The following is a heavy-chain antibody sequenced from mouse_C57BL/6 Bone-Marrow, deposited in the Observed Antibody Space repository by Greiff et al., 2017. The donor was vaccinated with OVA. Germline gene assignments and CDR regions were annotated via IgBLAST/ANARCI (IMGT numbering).Heavy chain of an antibody. Sequence: VKLVESGAELVRPGASVTLSCKASGYTFTDYEMHWVKQTPVHGLEWIGAIDPETGGTAYNQKFKGKAILTADKSSSTAYMELRSLTSEDSAVYYCTVRIYYGNFAYWGQGTLVTVSA. CDR3: TVRIYYGNFAY. CDR2: IDPETGGT. V-gene: IGHV1-15*01. CDR1: GYTFTDYE. D-gene: IGHD2-1*01. J-gene: IGHJ3*01.